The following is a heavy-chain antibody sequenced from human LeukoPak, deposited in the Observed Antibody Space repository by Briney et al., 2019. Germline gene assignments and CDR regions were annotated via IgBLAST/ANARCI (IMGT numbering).Heavy chain of an antibody. CDR2: IWYDGSSK. J-gene: IGHJ4*02. D-gene: IGHD3-10*01. CDR1: GFTFSSYG. V-gene: IGHV3-33*01. Sequence: GGSLRLSCAASGFTFSSYGMHWVRQAPGKGLEWVAVIWYDGSSKYYADSVKGRFTISRDNSKNTLYLQMNSLRAEDTAVYYCARDDSDYYGSGSYPFDYWGQGTLVTVSS. CDR3: ARDDSDYYGSGSYPFDY.